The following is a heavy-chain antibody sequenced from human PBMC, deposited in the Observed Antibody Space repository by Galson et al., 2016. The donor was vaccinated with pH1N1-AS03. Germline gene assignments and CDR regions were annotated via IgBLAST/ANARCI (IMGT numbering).Heavy chain of an antibody. CDR2: MSSKSTYT. D-gene: IGHD3-16*02. CDR3: ARDGYRYAMDV. J-gene: IGHJ6*02. V-gene: IGHV3-11*05. CDR1: GFTFSDYY. Sequence: SLRLSCAASGFTFSDYYMSWIRQAPGKGLEWVSYMSSKSTYTNSADSVKGRFTISRDNAKNSLFLQMNSLRAEDTAVYYCARDGYRYAMDVWGQGTTVTVSS.